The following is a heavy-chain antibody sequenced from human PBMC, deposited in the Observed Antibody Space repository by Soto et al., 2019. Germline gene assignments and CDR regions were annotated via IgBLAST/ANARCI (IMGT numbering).Heavy chain of an antibody. CDR3: AKTSGWTLNDAFDI. Sequence: QVQLVESGGGVVQPGRSLRLSCAASGFTFSSYGMHWVRQAPGKGLEWVAVISYDGSNKYYADSVKGRFTISRDNSKNTLYLQMNSLRAEDTAVYYCAKTSGWTLNDAFDIWGQGTMVTVSS. CDR1: GFTFSSYG. D-gene: IGHD6-19*01. J-gene: IGHJ3*02. V-gene: IGHV3-30*18. CDR2: ISYDGSNK.